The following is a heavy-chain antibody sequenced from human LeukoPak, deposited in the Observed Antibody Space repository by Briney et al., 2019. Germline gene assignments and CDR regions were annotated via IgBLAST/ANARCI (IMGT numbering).Heavy chain of an antibody. V-gene: IGHV3-21*01. J-gene: IGHJ6*04. Sequence: GGSLRLSCAASGFIFSSYSMNWVRQAPGKGLEWVSSISSSSSYIYYADSVKGRFTISRDNAKNSLYLQMNSLRAEDTAVYYCARDIDYGDDYGMDVWGKGTTVTVSS. CDR1: GFIFSSYS. CDR3: ARDIDYGDDYGMDV. CDR2: ISSSSSYI. D-gene: IGHD4-17*01.